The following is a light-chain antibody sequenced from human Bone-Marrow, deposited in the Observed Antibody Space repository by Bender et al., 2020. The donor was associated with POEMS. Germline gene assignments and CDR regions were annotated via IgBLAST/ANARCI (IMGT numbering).Light chain of an antibody. CDR3: LAWDESLTVV. Sequence: QSVLTQPPSASGTPGQRVTISCSGGSSNIGAHAVNWYQHLPGTAPKLLIYSSHRRPSEVPDRFSASKSGTSASLAISGLRSEDEADYYCLAWDESLTVVLGGGTKLTVL. CDR1: SSNIGAHA. J-gene: IGLJ2*01. CDR2: SSH. V-gene: IGLV1-44*01.